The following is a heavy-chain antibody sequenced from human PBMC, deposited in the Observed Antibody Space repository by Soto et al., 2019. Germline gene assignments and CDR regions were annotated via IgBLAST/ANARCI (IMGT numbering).Heavy chain of an antibody. CDR3: ATYNRPPYHFDY. CDR1: GGSISRYY. J-gene: IGHJ4*02. Sequence: PSETLSLACTVSGGSISRYYWTWIRQPPGKGLEWIGYIYYTGSTNYNPSLQSRVTMSKDTSKNQFSLNLNSVTAADTAIYYCATYNRPPYHFDYWGQGALVTVSS. D-gene: IGHD1-20*01. V-gene: IGHV4-59*08. CDR2: IYYTGST.